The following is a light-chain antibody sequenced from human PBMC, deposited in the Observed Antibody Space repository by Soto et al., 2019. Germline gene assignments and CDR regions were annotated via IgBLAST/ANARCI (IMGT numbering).Light chain of an antibody. J-gene: IGKJ1*01. V-gene: IGKV3-20*01. Sequence: ELVLTHSPCTLPLSPGETATLSFRACPSVSNSYLTWYQQKLSQAPRLLIYGASTRATGIPDRFSGSGSGTDFTLTISRLEPEDFAVYYCQQYDSPLQTFGQGTKVDIK. CDR2: GAS. CDR3: QQYDSPLQT. CDR1: PSVSNSY.